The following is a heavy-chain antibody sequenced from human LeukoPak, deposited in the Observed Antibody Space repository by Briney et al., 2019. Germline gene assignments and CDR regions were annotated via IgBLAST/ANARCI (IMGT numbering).Heavy chain of an antibody. CDR3: ARVIRSGWYYFDY. D-gene: IGHD6-19*01. Sequence: GASVKVSCKASGYTFTSYGISWVRQAPGQRLEWMGWINAGNGNTKYSQKFQGRVTITRDTSASTAYMELSSLRSEDTAVYYCARVIRSGWYYFDYWGQGTLVTVSS. CDR2: INAGNGNT. J-gene: IGHJ4*02. V-gene: IGHV1-3*01. CDR1: GYTFTSYG.